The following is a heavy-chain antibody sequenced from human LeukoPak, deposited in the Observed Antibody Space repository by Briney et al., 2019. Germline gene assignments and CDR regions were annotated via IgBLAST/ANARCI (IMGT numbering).Heavy chain of an antibody. CDR3: ARDLTGHYDILTGYYGYYGMDV. J-gene: IGHJ6*02. CDR1: GGSISSGDYY. Sequence: PSQTLSLTCTVSGGSISSGDYYWSWIRQPPGKGLEWIGYIYYSGSTYYNPSLKSRVTISVDTSKNQFSLKLSSVTAADTAVHYCARDLTGHYDILTGYYGYYGMDVWGQGTTVTVSS. V-gene: IGHV4-30-4*01. D-gene: IGHD3-9*01. CDR2: IYYSGST.